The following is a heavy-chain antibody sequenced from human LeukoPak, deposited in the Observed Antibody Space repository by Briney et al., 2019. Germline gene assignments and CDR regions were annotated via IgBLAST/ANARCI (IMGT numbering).Heavy chain of an antibody. V-gene: IGHV3-11*01. CDR1: GFTFSDYY. CDR2: LSSSGSTI. CDR3: ARGGPVVVTATFYFDY. D-gene: IGHD2-21*02. Sequence: GGTLRLSCAASGFTFSDYYMSWIRPAPGKGLEWVSYLSSSGSTIYYADSVKGRFTISRDNAKNSLYLQMNSLRAEDTVVYYCARGGPVVVTATFYFDYWGQGTLVTVSS. J-gene: IGHJ4*02.